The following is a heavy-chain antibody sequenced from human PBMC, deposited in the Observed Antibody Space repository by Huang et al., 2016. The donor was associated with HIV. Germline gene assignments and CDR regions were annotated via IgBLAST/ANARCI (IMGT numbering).Heavy chain of an antibody. J-gene: IGHJ6*02. CDR2: IHYNGIT. CDR1: GGSLSDYY. CDR3: ARVRRGYGYACDYYGLDV. V-gene: IGHV4-34*01. Sequence: QVQLHQWGAGLVKPSETLSLTCAVYGGSLSDYYWSWVRQPQGKGLEWIGEIHYNGITNNNRSLKGRVIMSMDASKNQFSLKMWSATAADTAVYYCARVRRGYGYACDYYGLDVWGQGTTVCVSS. D-gene: IGHD3-16*01.